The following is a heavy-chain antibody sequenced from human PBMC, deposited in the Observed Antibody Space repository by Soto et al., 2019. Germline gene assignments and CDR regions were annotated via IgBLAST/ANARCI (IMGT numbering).Heavy chain of an antibody. V-gene: IGHV3-72*01. Sequence: EVQLVESGGDLVQPGGSLRLSCAASGFTFSAYYMDWVRQAPGKGLEWVGLIRSKAESYTTEYAAAVRGRFTISRDDSKNLLSLQMISLTPEDTAVYYCCVCGPTNLVCWGRGTRVTVSS. CDR3: CVCGPTNLVC. D-gene: IGHD2-21*01. CDR1: GFTFSAYY. J-gene: IGHJ4*02. CDR2: IRSKAESYTT.